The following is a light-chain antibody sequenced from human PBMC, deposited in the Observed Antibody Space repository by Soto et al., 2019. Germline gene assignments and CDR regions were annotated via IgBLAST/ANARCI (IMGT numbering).Light chain of an antibody. V-gene: IGKV3-15*01. CDR1: QNVNSY. CDR3: QQYDTWPPA. Sequence: EIVMTQSPATLSVSPGERVTLSCWASQNVNSYLAWYRQKPGQAPRLLIYGASTRATGIPARFSGSGSGTEFTLTMSSLESEDFGVYYCQQYDTWPPAFGQGTGLQIK. J-gene: IGKJ2*01. CDR2: GAS.